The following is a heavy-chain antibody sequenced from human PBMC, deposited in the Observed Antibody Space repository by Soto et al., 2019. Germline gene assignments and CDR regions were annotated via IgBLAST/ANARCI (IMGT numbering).Heavy chain of an antibody. J-gene: IGHJ6*02. D-gene: IGHD1-1*01. CDR2: IKSKTDGGTT. CDR1: GFTFSNAW. CDR3: TTDRVLEKGYYYYYGMDV. Sequence: GGSLSLSCAASGFTFSNAWMNWVRQAPGKGLEWVGRIKSKTDGGTTDYAAPVKGRFTISRDDSKNTLYLQMNSLKTEDTALYYCTTDRVLEKGYYYYYGMDVWGQGTTVTVSS. V-gene: IGHV3-15*07.